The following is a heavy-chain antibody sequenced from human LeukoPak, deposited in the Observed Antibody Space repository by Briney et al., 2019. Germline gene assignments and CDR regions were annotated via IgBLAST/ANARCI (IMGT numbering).Heavy chain of an antibody. CDR1: GFTFSKFP. CDR2: ISASGDVT. V-gene: IGHV3-23*01. J-gene: IGHJ4*02. Sequence: GGSLRLSCAASGFTFSKFPMGWVRQAPGRGLEWVSAISASGDVTFYADSLRGRFTISRDNAKNSLYLQMNSLRAEDTALYYCAKDRSPMVRGAYFDYWGQGTLVTVSS. D-gene: IGHD3-10*01. CDR3: AKDRSPMVRGAYFDY.